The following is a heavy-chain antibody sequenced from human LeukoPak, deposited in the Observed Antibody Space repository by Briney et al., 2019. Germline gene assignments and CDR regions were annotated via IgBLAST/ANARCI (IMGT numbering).Heavy chain of an antibody. Sequence: GSLRLSCAASGFTFSSYWMSWVRQAPGKGLEWVANIKQDGSEKYYVDSVKGRFTISRDNAKNSLYLQMNSLRAEDTAVYYCAREGSGWYRYYFDYWGQGTLVTVSS. D-gene: IGHD6-19*01. CDR2: IKQDGSEK. V-gene: IGHV3-7*01. CDR1: GFTFSSYW. CDR3: AREGSGWYRYYFDY. J-gene: IGHJ4*02.